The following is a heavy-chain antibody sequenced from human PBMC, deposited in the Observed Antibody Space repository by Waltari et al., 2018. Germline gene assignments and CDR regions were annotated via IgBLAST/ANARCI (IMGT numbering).Heavy chain of an antibody. D-gene: IGHD6-13*01. CDR2: IWYDGSNK. V-gene: IGHV3-33*01. J-gene: IGHJ4*02. CDR3: ARAGIAAAGADY. Sequence: QVQLVESGGGVVQPGRSLRLSCAASGFTFSSYGMHWVRQAPGKGLEGVAFIWYDGSNKYYADSVKGRFTISRDNSKNTLYLQMNSLRAEDTAVYYCARAGIAAAGADYWGQGTLVTVSS. CDR1: GFTFSSYG.